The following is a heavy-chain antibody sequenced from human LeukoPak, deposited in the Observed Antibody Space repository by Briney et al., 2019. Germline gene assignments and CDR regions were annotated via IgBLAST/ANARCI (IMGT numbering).Heavy chain of an antibody. CDR2: IRSKANSYAT. Sequence: PGGSLKLSCAASGFTFSGSAMHWVRQASGKGLEWVGRIRSKANSYATAYAASVKGRFTISRDDSKNTAYLQMNSLKTEDTAVYYCTRLGDSSSFDYWGQGTLVTVSS. V-gene: IGHV3-73*01. J-gene: IGHJ4*02. D-gene: IGHD6-13*01. CDR1: GFTFSGSA. CDR3: TRLGDSSSFDY.